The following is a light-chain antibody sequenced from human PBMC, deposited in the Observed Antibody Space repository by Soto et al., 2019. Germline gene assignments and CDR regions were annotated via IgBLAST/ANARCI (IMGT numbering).Light chain of an antibody. CDR3: QQYATSPLT. CDR1: QSVSSSY. Sequence: EIVLTQSPGTLSLSPGERATLSCRASQSVSSSYLAWYQQKPGQAPRLLIYGASGRATGVPDRISGSGSGTVFTLTIERVEAEDFAVYHCQQYATSPLTFGGGTTLEIK. V-gene: IGKV3-20*01. J-gene: IGKJ4*01. CDR2: GAS.